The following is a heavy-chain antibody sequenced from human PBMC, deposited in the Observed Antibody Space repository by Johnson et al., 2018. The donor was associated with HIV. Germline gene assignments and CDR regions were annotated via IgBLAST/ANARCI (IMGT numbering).Heavy chain of an antibody. CDR1: GFTFSNAW. CDR2: IRSKADGETT. V-gene: IGHV3-15*01. CDR3: TTDREYCSGSGCYLNAFDI. D-gene: IGHD2-15*01. Sequence: VQLVESGGGLVKPGGSLRLSCAASGFTFSNAWMSWVRQAPGKGLEWVGRIRSKADGETTDLAAPVKGRFIISRDDSRSMMYLGMNSLKTEDTGVYYCTTDREYCSGSGCYLNAFDIWGQGTMVTVSS. J-gene: IGHJ3*02.